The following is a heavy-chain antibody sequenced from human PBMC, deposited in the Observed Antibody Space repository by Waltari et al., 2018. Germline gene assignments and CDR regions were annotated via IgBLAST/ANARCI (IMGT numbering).Heavy chain of an antibody. CDR3: ARDRPKWLPHVD. CDR2: IYTSGST. CDR1: GGSISSGSYY. V-gene: IGHV4-61*02. Sequence: QVQLQESGPGLVKPSQTLSLTCTVSGGSISSGSYYWSWSRQPAGKGPEWIGRIYTSGSTNYNPSSKGRVTISVDTSKNQFSLKRSSVTAADTAVYYCARDRPKWLPHVDWGQGTLVTVSS. D-gene: IGHD3-22*01. J-gene: IGHJ4*02.